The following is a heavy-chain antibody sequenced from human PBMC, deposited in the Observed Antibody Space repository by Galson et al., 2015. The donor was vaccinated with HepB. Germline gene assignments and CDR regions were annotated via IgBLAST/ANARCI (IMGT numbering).Heavy chain of an antibody. CDR3: ARVGDGYNGGAFDI. D-gene: IGHD5-24*01. CDR1: GFTFSSYS. J-gene: IGHJ3*02. V-gene: IGHV3-21*01. CDR2: ISSSSSYI. Sequence: SLRLSCAASGFTFSSYSMNWVRQAPGKGLEWVSSISSSSSYIYYADSVKGRFTISRDNAKNSLYLQMNSLRAEDTAVYYCARVGDGYNGGAFDIWGQGTMVTVSS.